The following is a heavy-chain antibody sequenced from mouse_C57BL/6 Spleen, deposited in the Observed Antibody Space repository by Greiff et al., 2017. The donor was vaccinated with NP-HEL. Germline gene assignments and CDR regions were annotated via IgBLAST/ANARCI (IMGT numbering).Heavy chain of an antibody. J-gene: IGHJ2*01. Sequence: EVQLQQSGPELVKPGASVKISCKASGYSFTGYYMNWVKQSPEKSLEWIGEINPSTGGTPYNQKFKAKATLTVDKSSSTAYMQLKSLTSEDSAVYYCARGSYYGSSYVKYFDYWGQGTTLTVSS. D-gene: IGHD1-1*01. V-gene: IGHV1-42*01. CDR3: ARGSYYGSSYVKYFDY. CDR1: GYSFTGYY. CDR2: INPSTGGT.